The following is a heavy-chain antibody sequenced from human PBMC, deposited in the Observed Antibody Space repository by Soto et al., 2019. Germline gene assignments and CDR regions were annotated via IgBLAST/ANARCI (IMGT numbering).Heavy chain of an antibody. V-gene: IGHV1-3*01. Sequence: QVQLVQSGAEVKKPGASVKVSCKASGYTFTSYAMHWVRQAPGQRLEWMGWINAGNGNTKYSQKFQGRVTITRDTTASTAYMELSSMRSEDTAVYYCARGPGGPDGPGDYWGQGTLVTVSS. CDR3: ARGPGGPDGPGDY. J-gene: IGHJ4*02. CDR1: GYTFTSYA. CDR2: INAGNGNT. D-gene: IGHD2-15*01.